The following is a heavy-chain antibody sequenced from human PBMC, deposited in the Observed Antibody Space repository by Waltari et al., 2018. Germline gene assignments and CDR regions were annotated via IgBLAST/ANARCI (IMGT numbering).Heavy chain of an antibody. CDR2: VDTEDGET. V-gene: IGHV1-69-2*01. J-gene: IGHJ4*02. CDR1: GYTFTDYY. Sequence: EVQLVQSGAEVKNPGATVKISCKASGYTFTDYYMHWVQQAPGKGLEWMGRVDTEDGETIDAEKCQSRVTRTADTSTDTAYMELSSLRSEDTAVYYCATEPVAAAVPLDYWGQGTLVTVSS. CDR3: ATEPVAAAVPLDY. D-gene: IGHD6-13*01.